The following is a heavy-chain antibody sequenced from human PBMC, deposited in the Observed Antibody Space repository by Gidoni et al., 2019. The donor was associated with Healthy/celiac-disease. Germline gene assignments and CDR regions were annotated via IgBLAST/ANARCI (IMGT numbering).Heavy chain of an antibody. CDR3: AAEGSGGSGKGVI. V-gene: IGHV1-58*02. CDR1: GFTFTSSA. J-gene: IGHJ3*02. D-gene: IGHD2-15*01. CDR2: IVVGSGNT. Sequence: QMQLVQSGPEVKKHGTSAKVSCKAYGFTFTSSAMQWVRQARGQRLEWIGWIVVGSGNTNYAQKFQERVTITRDMSTSTAYMELSSLRSEDTAVYYCAAEGSGGSGKGVIWGQGTMVTVSS.